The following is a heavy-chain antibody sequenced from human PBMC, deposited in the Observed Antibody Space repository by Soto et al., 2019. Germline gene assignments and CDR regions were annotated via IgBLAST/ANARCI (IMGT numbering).Heavy chain of an antibody. Sequence: PGGSLRLSCAASGFTFSSYAMSWVRQAPGKGLEWLGRITSQPDGETTDYAAPVKGRFTISRDDSKNTLYLQMSSLKTEDTAVYYCTTDGRSDFWGQGTLVTVSS. CDR1: GFTFSSYA. CDR2: ITSQPDGETT. CDR3: TTDGRSDF. J-gene: IGHJ4*02. V-gene: IGHV3-15*01.